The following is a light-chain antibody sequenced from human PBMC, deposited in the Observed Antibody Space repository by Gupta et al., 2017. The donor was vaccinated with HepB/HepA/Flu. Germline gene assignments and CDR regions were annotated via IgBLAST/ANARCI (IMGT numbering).Light chain of an antibody. CDR2: YAS. CDR3: QQTSSLPWT. J-gene: IGKJ1*01. CDR1: QSIGTS. V-gene: IGKV6-21*01. Sequence: ELVLTQSPDFQSVTPEEKVTITCRATQSIGTSLHWYQHKPDQSPKLLIKYASQSFSGVPSRFSGSGSGTDFTLTINSLEAGDAATYFCQQTSSLPWTFGQGTKVEIK.